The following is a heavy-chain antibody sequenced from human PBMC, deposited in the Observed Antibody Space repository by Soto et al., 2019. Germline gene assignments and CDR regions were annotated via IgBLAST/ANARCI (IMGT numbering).Heavy chain of an antibody. CDR3: ARDKVGAAAGTDVAATMFDY. J-gene: IGHJ4*02. CDR1: GFTISSYW. V-gene: IGHV3-7*01. Sequence: HPWGSLRLSCAASGFTISSYWMSWVRQAPGKGLEWVANIKQDGSEKYYVDSVKGRFTISRDNAKNSLYLQMNSLRAEDTAVYYCARDKVGAAAGTDVAATMFDYWGQGTLVTVSS. CDR2: IKQDGSEK. D-gene: IGHD6-13*01.